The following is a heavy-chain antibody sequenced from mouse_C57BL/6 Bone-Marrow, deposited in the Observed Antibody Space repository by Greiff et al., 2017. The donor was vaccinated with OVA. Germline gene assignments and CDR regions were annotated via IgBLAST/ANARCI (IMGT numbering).Heavy chain of an antibody. J-gene: IGHJ2*01. V-gene: IGHV1-4*01. CDR2: INPSSGYT. Sequence: VQLQQSGAELARPGASVKMSCKASGYTFTSYTMHWVKQRPGQGLEWIGYINPSSGYTKYNQKFKDKATLTADKSSSTAYMQLSSLTSEDSAVYYCARSDTTDYIDYWGQGTTLTVSS. CDR1: GYTFTSYT. D-gene: IGHD1-1*01. CDR3: ARSDTTDYIDY.